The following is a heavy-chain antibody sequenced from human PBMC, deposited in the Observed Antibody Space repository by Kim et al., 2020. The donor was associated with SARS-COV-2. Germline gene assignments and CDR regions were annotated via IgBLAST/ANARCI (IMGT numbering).Heavy chain of an antibody. D-gene: IGHD6-13*01. CDR3: ARDGPAVRVFDY. J-gene: IGHJ4*02. V-gene: IGHV3-30*01. Sequence: YANSVTGRFTIARDNSKNTLYLQMNSLRAEDTAVYYCARDGPAVRVFDYWGQGTLVTVSS.